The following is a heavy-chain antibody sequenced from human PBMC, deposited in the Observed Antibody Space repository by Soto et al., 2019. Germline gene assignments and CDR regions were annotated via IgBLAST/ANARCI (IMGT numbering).Heavy chain of an antibody. V-gene: IGHV3-21*01. Sequence: PGGSLRLSCAASGFTFSSYSMNWVRQAPGKGLEWVSSISSSSSYIYYADSVKGRFTISRDNAKNSLYLQMNSLRAEDTAVYYCARGVGVYDSSGYYSYYFDYWGQGTLVTVSS. CDR2: ISSSSSYI. D-gene: IGHD3-22*01. CDR3: ARGVGVYDSSGYYSYYFDY. CDR1: GFTFSSYS. J-gene: IGHJ4*02.